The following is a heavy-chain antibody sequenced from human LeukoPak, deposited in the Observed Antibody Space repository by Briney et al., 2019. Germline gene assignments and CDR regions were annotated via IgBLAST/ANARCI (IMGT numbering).Heavy chain of an antibody. D-gene: IGHD3-10*01. J-gene: IGHJ4*02. CDR2: MNPNSGNT. V-gene: IGHV1-8*01. CDR3: ARGMGRTMVRGVLY. CDR1: GYTFTSYD. Sequence: ASVKVSCKASGYTFTSYDINWVRQATGQGLERMGWMNPNSGNTGYAQKFQGRVTMTRNTSISTAYMELSSLRSEDTAVYYCARGMGRTMVRGVLYWGQGTLVTVSS.